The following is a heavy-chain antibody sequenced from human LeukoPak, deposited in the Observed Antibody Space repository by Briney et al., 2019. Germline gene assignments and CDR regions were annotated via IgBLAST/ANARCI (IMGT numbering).Heavy chain of an antibody. V-gene: IGHV1-2*02. CDR3: ARDMVTTVRGVIM. CDR2: INPNSGDT. CDR1: GYTFTDYY. J-gene: IGHJ4*02. D-gene: IGHD3-10*01. Sequence: ASVTVSCKASGYTFTDYYMNWVRQAPGQGLEWMGWINPNSGDTKYAQKFQGRVTMTRDTSISTVYMELSRLRSDDTAVYYCARDMVTTVRGVIMWGQGTLVTVSS.